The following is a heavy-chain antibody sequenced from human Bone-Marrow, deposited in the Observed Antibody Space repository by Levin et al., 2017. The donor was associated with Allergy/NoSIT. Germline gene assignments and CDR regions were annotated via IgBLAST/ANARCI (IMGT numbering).Heavy chain of an antibody. CDR3: AGAERGGWFDP. CDR2: ISSSGSTI. CDR1: GFTFSDYY. Sequence: GGSLRLSCAASGFTFSDYYMSWIRQAPGKGLEWVSYISSSGSTIYYADSVKGRFTISRDNAKNSLYLQMNRLRAEGTAVYYCAGAERGGWFDPWGQGTLVTVSS. D-gene: IGHD3-16*01. J-gene: IGHJ5*02. V-gene: IGHV3-11*01.